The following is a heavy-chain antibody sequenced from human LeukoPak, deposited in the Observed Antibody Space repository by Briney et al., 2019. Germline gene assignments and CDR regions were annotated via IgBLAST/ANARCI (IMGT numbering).Heavy chain of an antibody. CDR2: ISSSSSYI. D-gene: IGHD3-22*01. Sequence: GGPLRLSCAASGFTFSSYSMNWVRQAPGKGLEWVSSISSSSSYIYYADSVKGRFTISRNNAKNSLYLQMNSLRAEDTAVYYCARGDRNYFDYWGQGTLVTVSS. V-gene: IGHV3-21*01. J-gene: IGHJ4*02. CDR3: ARGDRNYFDY. CDR1: GFTFSSYS.